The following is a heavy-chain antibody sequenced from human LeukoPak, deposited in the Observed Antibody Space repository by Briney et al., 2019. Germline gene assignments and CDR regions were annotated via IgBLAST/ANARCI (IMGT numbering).Heavy chain of an antibody. D-gene: IGHD2-2*01. Sequence: ASVKVSCKASGYAFTSYGISWVRQAPGQGLEWMGWISAYNGNTNYAQKLQGRVTMTTDTSTSTAYMELRSLRSDDTAVYYCARDLYQLPFNWFDPWGQGTLVTVSS. J-gene: IGHJ5*02. V-gene: IGHV1-18*01. CDR3: ARDLYQLPFNWFDP. CDR2: ISAYNGNT. CDR1: GYAFTSYG.